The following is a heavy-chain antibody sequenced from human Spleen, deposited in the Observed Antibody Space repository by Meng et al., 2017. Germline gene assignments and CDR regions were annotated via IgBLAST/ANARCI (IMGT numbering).Heavy chain of an antibody. Sequence: SETLSLTCTVSGGSTSSSSYYWGWIRQPPGKGLEWIGNIYYTGNTYYNPSLKSRVTISVDTSKNQFSLKLNSVTAADTAVYYCATSLHYGGYAFDIWGQGTMVTVSS. CDR2: IYYTGNT. V-gene: IGHV4-39*07. CDR1: GGSTSSSSYY. J-gene: IGHJ3*02. CDR3: ATSLHYGGYAFDI. D-gene: IGHD4-23*01.